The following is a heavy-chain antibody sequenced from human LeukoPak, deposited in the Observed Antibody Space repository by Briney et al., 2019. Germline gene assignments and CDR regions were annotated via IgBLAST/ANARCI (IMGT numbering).Heavy chain of an antibody. Sequence: GGSLRLSCAASGFTFSNAWMSWVRQAPGTGLEWVGRIKSKTDGETTDYAAPVKGRFTISRDDSKNTLYLQMNSLKTEDTAVYYCTTVLRLTYWGQGTLVTVSS. CDR1: GFTFSNAW. J-gene: IGHJ4*02. D-gene: IGHD3-3*01. CDR2: IKSKTDGETT. CDR3: TTVLRLTY. V-gene: IGHV3-15*01.